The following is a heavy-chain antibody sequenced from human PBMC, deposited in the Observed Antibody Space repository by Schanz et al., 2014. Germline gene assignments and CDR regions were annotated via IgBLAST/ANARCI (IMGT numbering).Heavy chain of an antibody. Sequence: EVQLVESGGGLVKPGDSLRLSCAASGFTFSSYTMKWVRQAPGKGLEWVSSISSTSTYLYYADSVKGRFTISRDSARNSLYLQMNSLRTEDTAVYFCAKSYDTSGYSGFDYWGQGTLVTVSS. CDR2: ISSTSTYL. J-gene: IGHJ4*02. CDR3: AKSYDTSGYSGFDY. CDR1: GFTFSSYT. D-gene: IGHD3-22*01. V-gene: IGHV3-21*01.